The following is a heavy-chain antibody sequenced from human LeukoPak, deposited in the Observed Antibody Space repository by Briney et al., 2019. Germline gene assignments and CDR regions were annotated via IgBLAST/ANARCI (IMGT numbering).Heavy chain of an antibody. D-gene: IGHD1-26*01. CDR3: ARGPSEVGATADY. CDR1: GGSISSSSYY. V-gene: IGHV4-39*07. CDR2: INHSGST. Sequence: PSETLSLTCTVSGGSISSSSYYWSWIRPPPGKGLEWIGEINHSGSTNYNPSLNSRVTISVDTSKNQFSLKLSSVTAADTAVYYCARGPSEVGATADYWGQGTLVTVSS. J-gene: IGHJ4*02.